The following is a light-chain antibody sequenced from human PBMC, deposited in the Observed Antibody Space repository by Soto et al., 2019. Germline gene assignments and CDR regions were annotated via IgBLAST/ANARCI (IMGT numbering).Light chain of an antibody. V-gene: IGLV2-14*01. J-gene: IGLJ2*01. Sequence: QSALTQPASVSGSPGQSITISCTGTSSDVGGYDYVSWFQQYPDKAPKLTIYDVSKRPSGVSDRFSGSKSGNTASLTISGLQAEDEANYYCSSFTRSNTPVIFGGGTKLTVL. CDR3: SSFTRSNTPVI. CDR2: DVS. CDR1: SSDVGGYDY.